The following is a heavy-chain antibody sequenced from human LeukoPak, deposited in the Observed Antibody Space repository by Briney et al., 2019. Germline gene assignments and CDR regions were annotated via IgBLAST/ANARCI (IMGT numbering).Heavy chain of an antibody. Sequence: GGSLRLSCAASGFTFSSYSMNWVRQAPGKGLEWVSSISSSSSYIYYADSVKGRFTISRDNAKKSMYLQMNSLRAEDTAVYYCAKTAGIAAAADFDYWGQGTLVTVSS. J-gene: IGHJ4*02. D-gene: IGHD6-13*01. CDR2: ISSSSSYI. CDR1: GFTFSSYS. V-gene: IGHV3-21*04. CDR3: AKTAGIAAAADFDY.